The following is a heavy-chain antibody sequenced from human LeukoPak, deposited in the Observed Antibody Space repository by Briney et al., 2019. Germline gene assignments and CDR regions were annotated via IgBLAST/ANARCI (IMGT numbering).Heavy chain of an antibody. V-gene: IGHV3-23*01. Sequence: GGSLRLSCAASGFTFSNYAMSWVRQAPGKGLEWVSAISGSGANTYYADSVQGQLTISRDNSKNTLYLHMNSLRAEDTAIYYCAKDTVEMATIPTFDSWGQGTLVTVSS. CDR3: AKDTVEMATIPTFDS. CDR1: GFTFSNYA. J-gene: IGHJ4*02. D-gene: IGHD5-24*01. CDR2: ISGSGANT.